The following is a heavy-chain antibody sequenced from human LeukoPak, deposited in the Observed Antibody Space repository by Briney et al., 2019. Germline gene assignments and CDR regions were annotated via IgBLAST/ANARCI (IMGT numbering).Heavy chain of an antibody. CDR3: ARGRYYYDSSGYYYAYYFDY. Sequence: GGSLRLSCAASGFTFSTYTMHWVRQAPGKGLEYVSAISGNGGNTYYANSVKGRFTISRDNSNNTLYLQMGSLRAEDTAVYYCARGRYYYDSSGYYYAYYFDYWGQGTLVTVSS. D-gene: IGHD3-22*01. CDR1: GFTFSTYT. CDR2: ISGNGGNT. V-gene: IGHV3-64*01. J-gene: IGHJ4*02.